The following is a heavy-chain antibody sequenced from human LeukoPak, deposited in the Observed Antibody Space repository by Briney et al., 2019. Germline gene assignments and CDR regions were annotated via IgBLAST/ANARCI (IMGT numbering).Heavy chain of an antibody. CDR1: GYTFTSYG. CDR3: ARAILWFGEFSWFDP. Sequence: ASVKVSCKASGYTFTSYGISWVRQAPGRGLEWMGWISAYNGNTNYAQKLQGRVTMTTDTSTSTAYMELRSLRSDDTAVYYCARAILWFGEFSWFDPWGQGTLVTVSS. J-gene: IGHJ5*02. V-gene: IGHV1-18*01. CDR2: ISAYNGNT. D-gene: IGHD3-10*01.